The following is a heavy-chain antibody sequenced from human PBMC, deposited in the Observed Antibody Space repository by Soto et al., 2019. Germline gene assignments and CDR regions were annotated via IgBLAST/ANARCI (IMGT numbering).Heavy chain of an antibody. CDR2: ISPSGSP. Sequence: QVQLQESGSRLVRPSQTLSLTCSVSRGSVSSGGYSWSWIRQAPGKGLEWLGFISPSGSPPYNPSLKRRVRISVYTSNNQTSLELSSVTAADTAVYYCTRGVLAWGPGTLVTVSS. J-gene: IGHJ5*02. D-gene: IGHD2-8*01. CDR1: RGSVSSGGYS. CDR3: TRGVLA. V-gene: IGHV4-30-2*01.